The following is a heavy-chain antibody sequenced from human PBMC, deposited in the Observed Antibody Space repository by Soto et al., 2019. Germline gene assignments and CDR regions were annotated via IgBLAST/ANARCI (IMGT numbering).Heavy chain of an antibody. V-gene: IGHV1-18*01. CDR1: GDTFANFG. CDR3: ARVVRGVVNWFDP. J-gene: IGHJ5*02. D-gene: IGHD3-10*01. Sequence: HLVQSGPEVKRPGASITVSCKTSGDTFANFGLSWVRQAPGQGLEWMGWIATYNNNKNYAQKFQGRLTLTTATSTSTAYMELESLGYDDTAVYYCARVVRGVVNWFDPWGQGTLVTVSS. CDR2: IATYNNNK.